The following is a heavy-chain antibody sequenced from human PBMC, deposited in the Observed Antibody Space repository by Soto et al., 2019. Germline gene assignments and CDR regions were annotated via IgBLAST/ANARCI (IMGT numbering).Heavy chain of an antibody. V-gene: IGHV3-30-3*01. Sequence: QVQLVESGGGVVQPGRSLRLSCAASGFTFSNYGMHWVRQASGKGLEWVAVISYDGSNKYYADSVKGRFTISRDNSKNTLYLQMNSLRTEDTAVYYCARVPPSSGWYFDYWGQGTLVTVSS. CDR3: ARVPPSSGWYFDY. J-gene: IGHJ4*02. CDR2: ISYDGSNK. D-gene: IGHD6-19*01. CDR1: GFTFSNYG.